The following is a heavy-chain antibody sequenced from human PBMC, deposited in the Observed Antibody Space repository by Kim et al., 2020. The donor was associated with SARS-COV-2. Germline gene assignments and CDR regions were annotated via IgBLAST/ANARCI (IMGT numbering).Heavy chain of an antibody. Sequence: GSLRLSCAASGFTVSSNYMSWVRQAPGKGLEWVSVIYSGGSTYYADSVKGRFTISRDNSKNTLYLQMNSLRAEDTAVYYCARSVGATYYFDYWGQGTLVTVSS. CDR1: GFTVSSNY. D-gene: IGHD1-26*01. J-gene: IGHJ4*02. V-gene: IGHV3-66*01. CDR3: ARSVGATYYFDY. CDR2: IYSGGST.